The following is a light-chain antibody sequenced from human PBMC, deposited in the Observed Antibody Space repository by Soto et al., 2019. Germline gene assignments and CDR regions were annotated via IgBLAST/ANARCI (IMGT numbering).Light chain of an antibody. J-gene: IGKJ1*01. Sequence: DIQMTQSPSSLSASVGDRVTITCRASQDIRNDLGWYQQKPGKAPKRLIYAASSLQSGVPSRFSGSGSGTEFTRTLSSLHPDDYYWLQHNDYPPTFGQGTKVEI. CDR3: LQHNDYPPT. V-gene: IGKV1-17*01. CDR2: AAS. CDR1: QDIRND.